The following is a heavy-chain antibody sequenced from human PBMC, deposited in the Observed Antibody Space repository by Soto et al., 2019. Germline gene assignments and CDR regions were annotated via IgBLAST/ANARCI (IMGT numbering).Heavy chain of an antibody. CDR3: ANSITGTTVGGYYYYGMDV. V-gene: IGHV1-3*01. J-gene: IGHJ6*02. D-gene: IGHD1-7*01. CDR1: GYTFTSYA. Sequence: VKVSCKASGYTFTSYAMHWVRQAPGQRLEWMGWINAGNGNTKYSQKFQGRVTITRDTSASTAYMELSSLRSEDTAVYYCANSITGTTVGGYYYYGMDVWGQGTTVTVSS. CDR2: INAGNGNT.